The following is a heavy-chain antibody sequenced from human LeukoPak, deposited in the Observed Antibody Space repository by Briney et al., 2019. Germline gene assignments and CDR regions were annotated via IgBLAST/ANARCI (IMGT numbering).Heavy chain of an antibody. Sequence: SETLSLTCGVSGASISSGDYSWSWIRQPPGKGLEWIGYISYSGTTTYNPSLKSRITMSLDTSKNQFSLRLNSVTAADTAVYYCAGDFGSWSYRFDYWGQGTLVTVSS. CDR1: GASISSGDYS. CDR2: ISYSGTT. V-gene: IGHV4-30-4*07. J-gene: IGHJ4*02. D-gene: IGHD3-10*01. CDR3: AGDFGSWSYRFDY.